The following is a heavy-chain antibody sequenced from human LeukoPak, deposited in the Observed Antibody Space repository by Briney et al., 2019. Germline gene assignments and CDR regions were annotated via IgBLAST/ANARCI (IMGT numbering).Heavy chain of an antibody. CDR2: INHSGST. J-gene: IGHJ4*02. CDR1: GGSFSGYY. CDR3: ARGPKWSRSYYFDY. Sequence: SETLSLTCAVYGGSFSGYYWSWIRQPPGKGLEWIGEINHSGSTNYNPSLKSRVTISVDTSKNQFSLKLSSVTAADTAVYYCARGPKWSRSYYFDYWGQGTLVTVSS. V-gene: IGHV4-34*01. D-gene: IGHD2-15*01.